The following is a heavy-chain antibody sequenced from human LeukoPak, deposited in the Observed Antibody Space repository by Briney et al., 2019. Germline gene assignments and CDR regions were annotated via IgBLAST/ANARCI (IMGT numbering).Heavy chain of an antibody. J-gene: IGHJ6*03. CDR3: ARGVLRLPPNYYYDYMDV. D-gene: IGHD2-15*01. V-gene: IGHV4-59*01. Sequence: SETLSLTCTVSGGSIRCYYWSWIRQPPGKGLEWIGYIYYSGSTNYNPSLKSRVTISVDPSNNQFSLKLSSVTAADTAVYYCARGVLRLPPNYYYDYMDVWGKGTTVTVSS. CDR2: IYYSGST. CDR1: GGSIRCYY.